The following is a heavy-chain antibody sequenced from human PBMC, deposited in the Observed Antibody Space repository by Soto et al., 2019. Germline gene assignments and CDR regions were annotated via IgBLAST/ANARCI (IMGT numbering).Heavy chain of an antibody. CDR2: IYYSGST. D-gene: IGHD6-13*01. CDR1: GGSISSGGYY. CDR3: ARTLAAPKYYYYYYMDV. J-gene: IGHJ6*03. Sequence: SETLSLTCTVSGGSISSGGYYWSWIRQHPGKGLEWIGYIYYSGSTYYNPSLKSRVTISVDTSKNQFSLKLSSVTAADTAVYYCARTLAAPKYYYYYYMDVWGKGTTVTVSS. V-gene: IGHV4-31*03.